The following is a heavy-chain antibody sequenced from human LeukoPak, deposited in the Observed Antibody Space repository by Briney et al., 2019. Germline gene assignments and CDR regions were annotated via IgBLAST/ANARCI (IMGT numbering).Heavy chain of an antibody. D-gene: IGHD3-16*01. J-gene: IGHJ4*02. Sequence: PGGSLRLSCAASGFTFSSYNMNWVRQAPGKGLEWVSYISDSSTTIYYADSVKGRFTISRANSENTLYLQMNNLRAEDTAVYYCAKATGYLWWGQGTLVTVSS. CDR3: AKATGYLW. CDR2: ISDSSTTI. V-gene: IGHV3-48*01. CDR1: GFTFSSYN.